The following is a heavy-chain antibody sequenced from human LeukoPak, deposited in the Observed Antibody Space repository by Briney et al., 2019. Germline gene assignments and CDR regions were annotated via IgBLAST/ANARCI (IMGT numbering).Heavy chain of an antibody. CDR1: GFTLGSYW. CDR3: ATGSPGGL. Sequence: GGSLRLSCAASGFTLGSYWMSWVRQAPGKGMEWVANIKQDGSEKFYVDSVKGRFTISRDNAKNSLYLQMNSQRAEDTAVYYCATGSPGGLWGQGTLVTVSS. D-gene: IGHD6-25*01. J-gene: IGHJ4*02. V-gene: IGHV3-7*01. CDR2: IKQDGSEK.